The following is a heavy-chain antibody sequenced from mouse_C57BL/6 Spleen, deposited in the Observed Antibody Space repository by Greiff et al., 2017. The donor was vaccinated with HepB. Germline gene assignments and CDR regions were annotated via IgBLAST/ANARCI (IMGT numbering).Heavy chain of an antibody. CDR2: ISSGSSTI. CDR3: ATIYYGYDGVAY. V-gene: IGHV5-17*01. Sequence: EVMLVESGGGLVKPGGSLKLSCAASGFTFSDYGMHWVRQAPEKGLEWVAYISSGSSTIYYADTVKGRVTISRDNAKNTLFLQMTSLRSEDTAMYYCATIYYGYDGVAYWGQGTLVTVSA. J-gene: IGHJ3*01. CDR1: GFTFSDYG. D-gene: IGHD2-2*01.